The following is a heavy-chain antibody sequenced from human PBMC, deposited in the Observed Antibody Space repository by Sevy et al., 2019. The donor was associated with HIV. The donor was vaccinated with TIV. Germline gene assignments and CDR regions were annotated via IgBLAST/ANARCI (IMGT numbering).Heavy chain of an antibody. V-gene: IGHV4-39*01. CDR2: IHYSGST. CDR3: ARRRARSAYYYDSSGYYELFDY. CDR1: GGSISSSSYY. Sequence: SETLSLTCTVSGGSISSSSYYWGWIRQPPGKGLEWIGSIHYSGSTYYNPSLKSRVTISVDTSKNQFSLKLSSVTAADTAVYYCARRRARSAYYYDSSGYYELFDYWGQGTLVTVSS. D-gene: IGHD3-22*01. J-gene: IGHJ4*02.